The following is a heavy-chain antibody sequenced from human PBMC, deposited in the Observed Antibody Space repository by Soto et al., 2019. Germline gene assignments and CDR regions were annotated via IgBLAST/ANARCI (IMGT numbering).Heavy chain of an antibody. CDR1: GGTFSSYA. CDR2: IIPIFGTA. J-gene: IGHJ3*02. CDR3: ARVGPTVTTEGAAFDI. D-gene: IGHD4-17*01. Sequence: QVQLVQSGAEVKKPGSSVKVSCKASGGTFSSYAISWVRQAPGQGLEWMGGIIPIFGTANYAQKFQGRVTINADESTSTAYMELSRLRSEDTAVYYCARVGPTVTTEGAAFDIWGQGTMVTVSS. V-gene: IGHV1-69*01.